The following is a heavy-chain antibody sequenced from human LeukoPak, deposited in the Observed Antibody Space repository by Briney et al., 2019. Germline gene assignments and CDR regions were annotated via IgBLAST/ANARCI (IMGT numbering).Heavy chain of an antibody. CDR1: GGSISSGGYY. Sequence: TSETLSLTCTVSGGSISSGGYYWSWIRQPPGKGLEWIGYIYYSGSTNYNPSLKSRVTISVDTSKDQFSLKLSSVTAADTAVYYCARDKVGYSYGYEPPAYYFDYWGQGTLVTVSS. J-gene: IGHJ4*02. V-gene: IGHV4-61*08. CDR2: IYYSGST. D-gene: IGHD5-18*01. CDR3: ARDKVGYSYGYEPPAYYFDY.